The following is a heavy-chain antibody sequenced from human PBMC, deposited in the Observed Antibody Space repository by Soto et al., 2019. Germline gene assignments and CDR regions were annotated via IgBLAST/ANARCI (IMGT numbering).Heavy chain of an antibody. CDR2: INHSGST. Sequence: QVQLQQWGAGLLKPSETLSLTCAVYGGSFSGYYWSWIRQPPGKGLEWIGEINHSGSTNYNPSLKGRVTISVDTSKNQFSLKLSSVTAADTAVYYCARGYYYGSGSYLHYYYYYGMDVWGQGTTVTVSS. V-gene: IGHV4-34*01. CDR1: GGSFSGYY. CDR3: ARGYYYGSGSYLHYYYYYGMDV. J-gene: IGHJ6*02. D-gene: IGHD3-10*01.